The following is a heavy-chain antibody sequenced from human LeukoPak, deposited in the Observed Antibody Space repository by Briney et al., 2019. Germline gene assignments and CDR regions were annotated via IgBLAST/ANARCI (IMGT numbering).Heavy chain of an antibody. CDR1: GGSFSGYS. V-gene: IGHV4-34*01. J-gene: IGHJ5*02. CDR3: ARGNVVLRITMIVVVAWFDP. Sequence: PSGTLSLTCAVYGGSFSGYSWSWIRHPPGKGLEWIGEINHSGSTTYNPSPKSRVTISVDTSKNQFSLKLRSVTAADTDVYYCARGNVVLRITMIVVVAWFDPWGQGTLVTVSS. CDR2: INHSGST. D-gene: IGHD3-22*01.